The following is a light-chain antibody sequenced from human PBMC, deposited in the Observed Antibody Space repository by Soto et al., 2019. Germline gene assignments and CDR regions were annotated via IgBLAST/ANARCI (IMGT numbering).Light chain of an antibody. CDR3: QQYYTTRT. Sequence: DIVMTQSPDSLAVSLGERATINCKSSQSVLYSSNNKNYLAWYQQKPGQPPKLLIYWASTRESVVPDRFSGSGSGTDFTLTSSSLQAEDVAVYYCQQYYTTRTFGQGTKVEIK. V-gene: IGKV4-1*01. CDR2: WAS. CDR1: QSVLYSSNNKNY. J-gene: IGKJ1*01.